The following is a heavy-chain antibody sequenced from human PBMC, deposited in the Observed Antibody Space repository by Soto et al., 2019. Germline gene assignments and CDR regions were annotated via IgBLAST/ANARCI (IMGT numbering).Heavy chain of an antibody. J-gene: IGHJ4*02. CDR1: GYTFTGYY. V-gene: IGHV1-2*04. CDR3: ARAVLRYFEWLYISEYYFDY. D-gene: IGHD3-9*01. Sequence: ASVKVSCKASGYTFTGYYMHWVRQAPGQGLEWMGWINPNSGGTNYAQKFQGWVTMTRDTSISTAYMELSRLRSDDTAVYYCARAVLRYFEWLYISEYYFDYWGQGTLVTVSS. CDR2: INPNSGGT.